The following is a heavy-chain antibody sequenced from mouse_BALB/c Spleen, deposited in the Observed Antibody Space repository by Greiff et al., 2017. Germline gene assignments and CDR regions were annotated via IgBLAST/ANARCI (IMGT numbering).Heavy chain of an antibody. V-gene: IGHV1-4*02. CDR3: AREGIYYGSSYAMDY. Sequence: QAQLQQSAAELARPGASVKMSCKASGYTFTSYTMHWVKQRPGQGLEWIGYINPSSGYTEYNQKFKDKTTLTADKSSSTAYMQLSSLTSEDSAVYYCAREGIYYGSSYAMDYWGQGTSVTVSS. CDR1: GYTFTSYT. D-gene: IGHD1-1*01. J-gene: IGHJ4*01. CDR2: INPSSGYT.